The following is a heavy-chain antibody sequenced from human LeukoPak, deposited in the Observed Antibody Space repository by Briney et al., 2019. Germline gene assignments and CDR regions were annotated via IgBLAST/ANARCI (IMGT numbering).Heavy chain of an antibody. Sequence: GASVKVSCKASGGTFSSYAISWVRQAPGQGLEWMGGIIPIFGTANYAQKFQGRVTITADESTSTAYMELSSLRSEGTAVYYCANSGSYYQYGFDYWGQGTLVTVSS. J-gene: IGHJ4*02. V-gene: IGHV1-69*13. CDR1: GGTFSSYA. D-gene: IGHD1-26*01. CDR2: IIPIFGTA. CDR3: ANSGSYYQYGFDY.